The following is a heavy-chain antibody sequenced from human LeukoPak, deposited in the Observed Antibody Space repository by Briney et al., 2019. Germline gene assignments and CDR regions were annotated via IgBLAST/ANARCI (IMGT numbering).Heavy chain of an antibody. D-gene: IGHD6-19*01. Sequence: SETLSLTCTVSGGSISSSSYYWGWIRQPPGKGLEWIGYIYYSGSTNYNPSLKSRVTISVDTSKNQFSLKLSSVTAADTAVYYCARGSIAVAAWFDPWDQGTLVTVSS. CDR1: GGSISSSSYY. V-gene: IGHV4-61*05. CDR3: ARGSIAVAAWFDP. J-gene: IGHJ5*02. CDR2: IYYSGST.